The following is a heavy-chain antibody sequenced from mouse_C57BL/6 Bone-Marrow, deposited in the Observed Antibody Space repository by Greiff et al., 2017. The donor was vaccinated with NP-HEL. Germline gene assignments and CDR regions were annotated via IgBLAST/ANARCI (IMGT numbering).Heavy chain of an antibody. CDR3: ARRRGYDYDGGFAY. CDR1: GFTFSDYY. Sequence: DVKLVESGGGLVQPGGSLKLSCAASGFTFSDYYMYWVRQTPEKRLEWVAYISNGGGSTYYPDTVKGRFTISRDNAKNTLYLQMSRLKSEDTAMYYCARRRGYDYDGGFAYWGQGTLVTVSA. V-gene: IGHV5-12*01. CDR2: ISNGGGST. D-gene: IGHD2-4*01. J-gene: IGHJ3*01.